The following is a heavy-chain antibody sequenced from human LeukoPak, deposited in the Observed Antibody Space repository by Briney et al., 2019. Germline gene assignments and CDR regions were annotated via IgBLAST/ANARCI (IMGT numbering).Heavy chain of an antibody. CDR3: ARTPRLRGGFYFDY. D-gene: IGHD3-16*01. J-gene: IGHJ4*02. CDR2: ISSSSSYI. CDR1: GFTFSSYS. Sequence: GGSLRLSCAASGFTFSSYSMNWVRQAPGKGLEWVSSISSSSSYIYYADSVKGRFTISRDNAKNSLYLQMNSLRAEDTAVYYCARTPRLRGGFYFDYWGRGTLVTVSS. V-gene: IGHV3-21*01.